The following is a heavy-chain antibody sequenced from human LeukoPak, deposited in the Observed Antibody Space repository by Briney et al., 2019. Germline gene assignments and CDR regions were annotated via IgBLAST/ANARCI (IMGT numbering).Heavy chain of an antibody. CDR1: GGSFSGYY. CDR3: ARPIVYDSYYYYYMDV. D-gene: IGHD5/OR15-5a*01. CDR2: INHSGST. V-gene: IGHV4-34*01. Sequence: SETLSLTCAVYGGSFSGYYWSWIRQPPGKGLEWIGEINHSGSTNYNPSLKGRVTISVDTSKNQFSLKLSSVTAEDTAVYYCARPIVYDSYYYYYMDVWGKGTTVTVSS. J-gene: IGHJ6*03.